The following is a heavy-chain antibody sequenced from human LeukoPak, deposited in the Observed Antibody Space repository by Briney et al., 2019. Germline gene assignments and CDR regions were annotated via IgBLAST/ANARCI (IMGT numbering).Heavy chain of an antibody. CDR2: FYSTDTT. J-gene: IGHJ4*02. CDR1: GFTVSSNY. CDR3: ARIRGFSGYVPPKQPFNS. V-gene: IGHV3-53*01. D-gene: IGHD5-12*01. Sequence: PGGSLRLSCAASGFTVSSNYMSWVRQAPGKGLEWVSLFYSTDTTYYADSVKGRFTISRDNSKNTLYLQMNSLRAEDTAMYYCARIRGFSGYVPPKQPFNSWSRGILVTVSS.